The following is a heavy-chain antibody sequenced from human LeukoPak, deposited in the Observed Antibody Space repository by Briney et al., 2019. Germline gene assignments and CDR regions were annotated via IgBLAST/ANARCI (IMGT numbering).Heavy chain of an antibody. V-gene: IGHV4-59*01. J-gene: IGHJ4*02. Sequence: SETLSLTCVAYGGSFSSYYWSWIRQPPGKGLEWIGYIYYSGSTNYNPSLKSRVTISVDTSKNQFSLKLSSVTAADTAVYYCASASSSWYQVFDYWGQGTLVTVSS. D-gene: IGHD6-13*01. CDR3: ASASSSWYQVFDY. CDR2: IYYSGST. CDR1: GGSFSSYY.